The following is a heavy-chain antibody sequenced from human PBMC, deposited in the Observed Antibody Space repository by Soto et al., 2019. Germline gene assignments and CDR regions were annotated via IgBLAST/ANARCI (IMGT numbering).Heavy chain of an antibody. V-gene: IGHV4-59*01. Sequence: PSETLSLTCTVSGGSISSYFYIWVRQPPGKGLEWIVSVYYTRTTDYNSSLKSRVSISVDASKTQLSLNLRSVTAADAAVYYCARDLAAFPRASDYWGRGTLVTVSS. D-gene: IGHD6-13*01. CDR3: ARDLAAFPRASDY. CDR2: VYYTRTT. J-gene: IGHJ4*02. CDR1: GGSISSYF.